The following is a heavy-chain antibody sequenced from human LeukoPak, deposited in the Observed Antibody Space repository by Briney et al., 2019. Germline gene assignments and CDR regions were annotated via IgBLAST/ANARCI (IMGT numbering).Heavy chain of an antibody. CDR1: GYTFTSYD. J-gene: IGHJ5*02. D-gene: IGHD3-10*01. V-gene: IGHV1-8*01. Sequence: ASVKVSCKASGYTFTSYDINWVRQATGQGLEWMGWMNPNSGNTGYAQKFQGRVTMTRNTSISTAHMELSSLRSEDTAVYYCARANGGGSGSYYNKSPAFDPWGQGTLVTVSS. CDR3: ARANGGGSGSYYNKSPAFDP. CDR2: MNPNSGNT.